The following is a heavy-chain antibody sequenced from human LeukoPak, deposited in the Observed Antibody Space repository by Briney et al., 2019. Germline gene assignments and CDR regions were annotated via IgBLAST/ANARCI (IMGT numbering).Heavy chain of an antibody. D-gene: IGHD2-15*01. Sequence: PGGSLRLSCAASGFTFSSYSMNWVRQAPGKGLEWVSSISSSGSYIYYADSVKGRFTISRDNAKNSLYLQMNSLRAEDTAVYYCARGPCIGGSCRYYFDYWGQGTLVTVSS. CDR3: ARGPCIGGSCRYYFDY. J-gene: IGHJ4*02. CDR2: ISSSGSYI. CDR1: GFTFSSYS. V-gene: IGHV3-21*01.